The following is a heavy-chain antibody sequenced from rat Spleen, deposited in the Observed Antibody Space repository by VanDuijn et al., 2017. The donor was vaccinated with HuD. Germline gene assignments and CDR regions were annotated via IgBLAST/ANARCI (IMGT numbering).Heavy chain of an antibody. CDR3: ASLDYSPLMDA. CDR2: ISFDGIST. J-gene: IGHJ4*01. CDR1: GFTFSDYY. Sequence: EVQLVESDGGLVLPGRSLKLSCAASGFTFSDYYMAWVRQAPTKGLEWVATISFDGISTYYRDSVKGRFTISRDNAKSTLYLQMNSLRSEDTATYYCASLDYSPLMDAWGQGASVTVSS. D-gene: IGHD1-2*01. V-gene: IGHV5-29*01.